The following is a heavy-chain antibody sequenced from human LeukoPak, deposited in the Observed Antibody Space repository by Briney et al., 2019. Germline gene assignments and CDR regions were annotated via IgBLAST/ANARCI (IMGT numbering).Heavy chain of an antibody. D-gene: IGHD5-12*01. V-gene: IGHV3-30*02. CDR1: GFTFSSYG. J-gene: IGHJ4*02. CDR3: AKSSGYSGYALDY. CDR2: IRYDTSNK. Sequence: PGGSLRLSCAASGFTFSSYGMHWVRQAPGKGLEWVAFIRYDTSNKYYADSVKGRFTISRDNSKNTLYLQMNSLRAEDTAVYYCAKSSGYSGYALDYWGQGTLVTVSS.